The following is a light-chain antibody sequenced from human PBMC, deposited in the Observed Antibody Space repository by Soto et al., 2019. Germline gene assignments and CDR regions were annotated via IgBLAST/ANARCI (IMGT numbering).Light chain of an antibody. CDR2: GNS. J-gene: IGLJ1*01. CDR1: SSNIGAGYD. CDR3: QSYDSSLSGSYV. Sequence: QSALTQPPSVSGAPGQRVTISCTGSSSNIGAGYDVHWYQQLPATAPKLLIYGNSNRPSGVPDRFSGSKSGTSASLAITGLQAEDEADYYCQSYDSSLSGSYVFGTGTKVTVL. V-gene: IGLV1-40*01.